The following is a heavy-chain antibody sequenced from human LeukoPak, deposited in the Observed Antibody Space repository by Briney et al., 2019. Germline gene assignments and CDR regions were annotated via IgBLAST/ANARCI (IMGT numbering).Heavy chain of an antibody. CDR2: MNPNSGNT. V-gene: IGHV1-8*03. CDR1: GYTFTTYD. J-gene: IGHJ5*02. Sequence: GASVKVSCKASGYTFTTYDINWVRQATGQGLEWMGWMNPNSGNTGYAQKFQGRVTITRNTSISTAYMELSSLRSEDTAVYYCARVGATADKSGYWFDPWGQGTLATVSS. CDR3: ARVGATADKSGYWFDP. D-gene: IGHD1-26*01.